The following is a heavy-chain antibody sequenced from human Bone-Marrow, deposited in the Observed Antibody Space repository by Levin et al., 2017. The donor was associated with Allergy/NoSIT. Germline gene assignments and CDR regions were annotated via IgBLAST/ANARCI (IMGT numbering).Heavy chain of an antibody. D-gene: IGHD3-22*01. CDR3: ARPYFYESSGYLDYGY. V-gene: IGHV3-73*01. CDR2: IRSKANGGAT. CDR1: GFTFSGSA. Sequence: GESLKISCAASGFTFSGSAVHWVRQAPGKGLEWVGRIRSKANGGATTYGTSVESRFIISREDSNNRAYLQMNSLKTEDTAVYYCARPYFYESSGYLDYGYWGQGTLVIVSS. J-gene: IGHJ4*02.